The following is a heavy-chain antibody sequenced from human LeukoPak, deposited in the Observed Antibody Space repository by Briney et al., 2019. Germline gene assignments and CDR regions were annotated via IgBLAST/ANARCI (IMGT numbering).Heavy chain of an antibody. V-gene: IGHV3-53*01. D-gene: IGHD3-9*01. J-gene: IGHJ4*01. CDR3: ARGILTGYYWFDY. CDR2: IHSGGTT. Sequence: GGSLRLSCAASGFTFSDYYMSWIRQAPGKGLEWVSIIHSGGTTYYADSVKGRFIISRDNSKNTVYFQMNSLRAEDTAIYYCARGILTGYYWFDYWGQGTLVTVSS. CDR1: GFTFSDYY.